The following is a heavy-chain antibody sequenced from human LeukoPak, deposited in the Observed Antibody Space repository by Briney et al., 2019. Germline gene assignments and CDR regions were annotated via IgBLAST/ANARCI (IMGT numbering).Heavy chain of an antibody. Sequence: SETLSLTCTVSGGSISSSSYYWGWIRQPPGKGLEWIGSIYYSGSTYYNPSLKGRVTISVDTSKNQFSLKLSSVTAADTAVYYCARDANEQLAFYYYYYMDVWGKGTTVTVSS. CDR1: GGSISSSSYY. CDR3: ARDANEQLAFYYYYYMDV. CDR2: IYYSGST. D-gene: IGHD6-6*01. V-gene: IGHV4-39*07. J-gene: IGHJ6*03.